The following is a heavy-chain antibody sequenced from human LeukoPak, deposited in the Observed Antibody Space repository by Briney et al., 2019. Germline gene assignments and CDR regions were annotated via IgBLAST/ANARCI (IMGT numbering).Heavy chain of an antibody. V-gene: IGHV4-34*01. CDR1: GGSITGYY. CDR3: ARGNILTGYCFDF. CDR2: IHYTGAT. Sequence: SGTLSLTCAVYGGSITGYYWSWIRQTPGRGLEWVGEIHYTGATSYNPSLKSRATISTDTSKNQFSLRLSSVTAADTAVYYCARGNILTGYCFDFWGQGALVTVSS. D-gene: IGHD3-9*01. J-gene: IGHJ4*02.